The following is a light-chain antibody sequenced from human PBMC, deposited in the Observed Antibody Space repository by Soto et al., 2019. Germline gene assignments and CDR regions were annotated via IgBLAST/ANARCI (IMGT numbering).Light chain of an antibody. Sequence: GMTTSLAPLSVNPGERATLSCRARQSLSSDLAWYRQKPGQAPRRLIYGASTRATGSPARFCGSGCGTDFTLTIRGLEPEDSAVYYCRQPFNWPLQTFAQRANVDIK. CDR1: QSLSSD. J-gene: IGKJ1*01. V-gene: IGKV3D-15*01. CDR3: RQPFNWPLQT. CDR2: GAS.